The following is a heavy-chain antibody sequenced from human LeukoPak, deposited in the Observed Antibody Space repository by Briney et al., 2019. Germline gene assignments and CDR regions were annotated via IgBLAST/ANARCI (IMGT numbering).Heavy chain of an antibody. V-gene: IGHV1-2*02. CDR1: GYSFTGYY. Sequence: ASVKVSCKASGYSFTGYYVHWVRQAPGQGPEWMGWINPYTGATNYAPKFQGRVTLTTDTSISTAYMELSRLISDDTAVYYCASSGERSSWYPLSYWGQGTLVTVSS. J-gene: IGHJ4*02. CDR2: INPYTGAT. CDR3: ASSGERSSWYPLSY. D-gene: IGHD6-13*01.